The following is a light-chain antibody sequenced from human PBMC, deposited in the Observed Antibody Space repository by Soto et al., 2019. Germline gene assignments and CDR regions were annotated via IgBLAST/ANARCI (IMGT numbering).Light chain of an antibody. Sequence: DIVMTQSPLSLPVTSGEPASISCRSSQSLLHSSGYNYVDWYLQKPGQSPQLLIHLGSTRASGVPDRFSGSGSGTDFTLKISRVEAEDVGVYYCMQALQTPLTFGGGTRVEIK. CDR2: LGS. CDR1: QSLLHSSGYNY. J-gene: IGKJ4*01. CDR3: MQALQTPLT. V-gene: IGKV2-28*01.